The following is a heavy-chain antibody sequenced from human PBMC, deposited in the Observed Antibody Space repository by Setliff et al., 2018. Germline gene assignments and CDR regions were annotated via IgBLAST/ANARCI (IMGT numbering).Heavy chain of an antibody. V-gene: IGHV3-33*01. J-gene: IGHJ5*02. CDR1: GFTFSNYG. Sequence: PGGSLRLSSVASGFTFSNYGMHWVRQAPGKGLEWVALIWNDGSSKFYGDSVKGRFTISRDNSKNTLYLQMDSLRAEDTAVYYCARAPSSSSASWFDPWGQGTLVTVSS. CDR3: ARAPSSSSASWFDP. CDR2: IWNDGSSK. D-gene: IGHD6-6*01.